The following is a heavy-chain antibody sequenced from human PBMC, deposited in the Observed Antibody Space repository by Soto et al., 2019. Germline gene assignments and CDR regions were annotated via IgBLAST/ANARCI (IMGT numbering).Heavy chain of an antibody. CDR3: ARLGVPAAPLGWLDP. CDR1: GGSINSYY. D-gene: IGHD2-2*01. CDR2: IYYSGST. J-gene: IGHJ5*02. V-gene: IGHV4-59*08. Sequence: SETLSLTCTVSGGSINSYYWSWIRQPPGKGLEWIGYIYYSGSTNYNPSLKSRVTISVDTSKNQFSLKLSSVTAADTAVYYCARLGVPAAPLGWLDPWGQGTMVTV.